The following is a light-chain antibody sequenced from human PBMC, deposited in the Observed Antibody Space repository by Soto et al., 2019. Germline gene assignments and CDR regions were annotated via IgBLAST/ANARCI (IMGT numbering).Light chain of an antibody. CDR3: QQYGSSPPYT. CDR2: GSS. V-gene: IGKV3-20*01. J-gene: IGKJ2*01. CDR1: QSVSNNY. Sequence: EVVLTQSPGTLSLSPGESATLSCRASQSVSNNYFAWYQQKPGQAPRLLIFGSSDRATGIPDRFSGSGSGTDFTLTSSRLEPEDFAVYYCQQYGSSPPYTFGQGTKLEI.